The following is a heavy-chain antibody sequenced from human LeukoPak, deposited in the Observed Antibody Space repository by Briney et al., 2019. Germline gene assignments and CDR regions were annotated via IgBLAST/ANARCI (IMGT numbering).Heavy chain of an antibody. CDR2: MHNSGSS. D-gene: IGHD5-12*01. Sequence: PSETLSLSCSVSGASTSHFYWNWIRQPPGKGLEWIGYMHNSGSSKHSPSLKSRVTISIDTSKNQFSLHLTSVTAADTAIYYCARSAEWLRNAFDIWGQGTMVSVSS. CDR1: GASTSHFY. V-gene: IGHV4-59*01. CDR3: ARSAEWLRNAFDI. J-gene: IGHJ3*02.